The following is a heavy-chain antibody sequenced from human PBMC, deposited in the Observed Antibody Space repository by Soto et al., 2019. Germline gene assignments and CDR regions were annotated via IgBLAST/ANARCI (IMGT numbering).Heavy chain of an antibody. D-gene: IGHD4-17*01. CDR3: AALGYGDCRTWCDFDY. CDR1: GFTFTSSA. V-gene: IGHV1-58*01. J-gene: IGHJ4*02. CDR2: IVVGSGNT. Sequence: QMQLVQSGPGVKKPGTSVKVSCKASGFTFTSSAVQWVRQARGQRLEWIGWIVVGSGNTNYAQKFQERVTITRDMSTSTAYMELSSLRSEDTAVYYCAALGYGDCRTWCDFDYWGQGTLVTVSS.